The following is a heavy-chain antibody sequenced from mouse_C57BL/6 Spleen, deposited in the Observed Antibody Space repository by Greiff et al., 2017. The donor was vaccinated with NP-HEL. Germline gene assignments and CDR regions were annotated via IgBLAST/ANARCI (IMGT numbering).Heavy chain of an antibody. J-gene: IGHJ3*01. Sequence: QVQLKESGAELVKPGASVKISCKASGYAFSSYWMNWVKQRPGKGLEWIGQIYPGDGDTNYNGKFKGKATLTADKSSSTAYMQLSSLTSEDSAVYFCARERGYGYPFAYWGQGTLVTVSA. V-gene: IGHV1-80*01. CDR3: ARERGYGYPFAY. CDR2: IYPGDGDT. D-gene: IGHD2-2*01. CDR1: GYAFSSYW.